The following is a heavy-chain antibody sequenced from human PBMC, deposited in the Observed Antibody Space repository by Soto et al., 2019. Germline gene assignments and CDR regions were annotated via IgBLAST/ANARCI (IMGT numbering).Heavy chain of an antibody. V-gene: IGHV1-69*06. Sequence: GASVKVSCKASGGTFSNSGISWVRQAPGQGLEWMGGIIPLFDTPNYAQKFQGRLTITADKSTSTAYMELSSLRSEDTAVYYCARGVVDTNVVFKWFDPWGQGTLVTVSS. D-gene: IGHD2-15*01. CDR1: GGTFSNSG. CDR2: IIPLFDTP. CDR3: ARGVVDTNVVFKWFDP. J-gene: IGHJ5*02.